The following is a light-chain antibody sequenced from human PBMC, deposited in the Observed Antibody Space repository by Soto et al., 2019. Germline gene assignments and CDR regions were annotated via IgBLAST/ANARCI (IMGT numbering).Light chain of an antibody. J-gene: IGKJ1*01. CDR3: QQYNTWPRT. V-gene: IGKV3-15*01. Sequence: EIVMTQSPATLSVSPGERATLSCRASQSVSSDLAWYQQKPGQAPRLLIYGASIRATGFPARFSGSRSGTEFTLTISSLQSEDFAVYYCQQYNTWPRTFGPGTKVDIK. CDR2: GAS. CDR1: QSVSSD.